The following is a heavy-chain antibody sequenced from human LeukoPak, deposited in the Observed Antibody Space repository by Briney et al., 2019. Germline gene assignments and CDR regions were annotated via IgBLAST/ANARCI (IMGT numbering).Heavy chain of an antibody. CDR2: IYHSGST. D-gene: IGHD6-19*01. V-gene: IGHV4-38-2*02. CDR1: GYSISSGYY. J-gene: IGHJ3*02. Sequence: SETLSLTCTVSGYSISSGYYWGWIRQPPGKGLEWIGSIYHSGSTYYNPSLKSRVTISVDTSKNQFSLKLSSVTAADTAVYYCARRGYSSGWYRTNDAFDIWGQGTMVTVSS. CDR3: ARRGYSSGWYRTNDAFDI.